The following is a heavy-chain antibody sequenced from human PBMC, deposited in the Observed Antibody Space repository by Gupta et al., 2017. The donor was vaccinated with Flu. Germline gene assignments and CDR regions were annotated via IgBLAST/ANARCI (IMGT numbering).Heavy chain of an antibody. J-gene: IGHJ3*02. CDR1: GFTFSSYA. Sequence: EVQLLESGGGLVQPGGSLRLSCAASGFTFSSYAMSWVRQAPGKGLEWVSAISGSGGSTYYADSVKGRFTISRDNSKNTLYLQMNSLRAEDTAVYYCAKSEGLTGDRADAFDIWGQGTMVTVSS. V-gene: IGHV3-23*01. D-gene: IGHD7-27*01. CDR2: ISGSGGST. CDR3: AKSEGLTGDRADAFDI.